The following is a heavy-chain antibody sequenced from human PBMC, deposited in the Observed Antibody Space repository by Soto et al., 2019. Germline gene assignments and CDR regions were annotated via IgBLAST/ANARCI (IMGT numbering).Heavy chain of an antibody. V-gene: IGHV1-3*01. D-gene: IGHD3-10*01. CDR3: ARDMGFGLSDY. J-gene: IGHJ4*02. CDR2: INAGNGNT. CDR1: GYTFTSYA. Sequence: QVQLVQSGAEVKKPGASVKVSCKACGYTFTSYAIYWVRQAPGQRLEWMGWINAGNGNTKYSQKFQGRVTITRDTYASTAYMELSSLRSEDTAVYYCARDMGFGLSDYWGQGTLVTVSS.